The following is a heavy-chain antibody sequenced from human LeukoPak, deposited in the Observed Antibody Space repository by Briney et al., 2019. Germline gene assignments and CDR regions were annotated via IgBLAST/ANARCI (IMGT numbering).Heavy chain of an antibody. V-gene: IGHV3-53*01. CDR3: ARDDVGAHDAFDI. CDR1: GFDISYNY. Sequence: PGGSLRLSCAASGFDISYNYVGWVRQGPGKGLEWVSVIHTGGTTHYADSVKGRFTISKDNSNNTVYLQMNSLRAEDTAVYYCARDDVGAHDAFDIWGQGTMVTVSS. J-gene: IGHJ3*02. CDR2: IHTGGTT. D-gene: IGHD1-26*01.